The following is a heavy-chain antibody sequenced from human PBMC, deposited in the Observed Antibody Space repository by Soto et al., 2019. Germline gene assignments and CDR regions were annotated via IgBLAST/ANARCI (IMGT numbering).Heavy chain of an antibody. CDR2: ISSGSSAI. J-gene: IGHJ4*02. Sequence: GVLRLSCAASGFTFSDYSMNWVRQAPGKGMEWVAYISSGSSAIYYADSVKGRFTISRDNVKNSLYLQMNSLRDEDTAVYYCARDTPFDYWGQGALVTVSS. CDR1: GFTFSDYS. V-gene: IGHV3-48*02. CDR3: ARDTPFDY.